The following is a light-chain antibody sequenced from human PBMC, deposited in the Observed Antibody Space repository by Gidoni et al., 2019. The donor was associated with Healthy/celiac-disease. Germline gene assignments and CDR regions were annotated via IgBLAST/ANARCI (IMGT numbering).Light chain of an antibody. V-gene: IGLV2-8*01. CDR3: SSDAGSNNWV. CDR1: SSDVGGYNY. Sequence: QSALTQPPSASGSPGQSVTISCTGTSSDVGGYNYVSWYQQHPGKAPKLMIYEVSKRPSGVPDRFFGSKSGNTASLTVSGLQAEDEADYYCSSDAGSNNWVFGGGTKLTVL. J-gene: IGLJ2*01. CDR2: EVS.